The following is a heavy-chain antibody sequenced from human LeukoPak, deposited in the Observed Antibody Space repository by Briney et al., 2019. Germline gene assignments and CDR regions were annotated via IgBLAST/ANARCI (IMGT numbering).Heavy chain of an antibody. CDR2: ISAYNDNT. CDR1: GYTFTSYG. Sequence: GASVKVSCMASGYTFTSYGISWVRQAPGQGLEWMGWISAYNDNTNYAQKLQGRVTMTTDTSTSTAYMELRSLRSDDTAVYYCARVPAGLYSSSWSPFDYWGQGTLVTVSS. J-gene: IGHJ4*02. V-gene: IGHV1-18*01. D-gene: IGHD6-13*01. CDR3: ARVPAGLYSSSWSPFDY.